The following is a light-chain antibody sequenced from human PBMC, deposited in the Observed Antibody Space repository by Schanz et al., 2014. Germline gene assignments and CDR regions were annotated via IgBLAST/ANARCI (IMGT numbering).Light chain of an antibody. V-gene: IGLV2-14*03. CDR3: VSYTSSSTWV. CDR2: DVS. CDR1: SSDIGNYDY. J-gene: IGLJ3*02. Sequence: SALTQPASVSGSPGQSITISCTGTSSDIGNYDYVSWYRQHPGKAPKLMIYDVSNRPSGVSNRFSGSKSGNTASLTISGLQAEDEADYYCVSYTSSSTWVFGGGTKLTVL.